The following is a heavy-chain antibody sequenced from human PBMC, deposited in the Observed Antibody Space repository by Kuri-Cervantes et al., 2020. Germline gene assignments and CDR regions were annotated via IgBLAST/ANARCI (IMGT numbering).Heavy chain of an antibody. Sequence: SETLSLTCTVSGGSISSSSYYWGWIRQPPGKGLEWIGYVYYNGITNYNPSLKSRVTISLDAPKNQFSLKLTSVTAADTAVYYCATGYCSSTSCYGSFFDYWGQGTLVTVSS. CDR1: GGSISSSSYY. CDR3: ATGYCSSTSCYGSFFDY. D-gene: IGHD2-2*01. J-gene: IGHJ4*02. CDR2: VYYNGIT. V-gene: IGHV4-39*07.